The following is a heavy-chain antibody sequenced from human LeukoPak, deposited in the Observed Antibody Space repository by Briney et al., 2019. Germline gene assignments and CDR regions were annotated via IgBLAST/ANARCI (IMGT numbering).Heavy chain of an antibody. J-gene: IGHJ3*02. V-gene: IGHV3-20*01. CDR2: INWNGGST. CDR3: ARDVWTSSGFYWGAFDI. CDR1: GFTFDDYG. Sequence: GGSLRLSCAASGFTFDDYGMSWVRQAPGKGLEWVSGINWNGGSTGYADSVKGRFIISRDNAKNSLYLQTNSLRAEDTALYHCARDVWTSSGFYWGAFDIWGQGTMVTVSS. D-gene: IGHD3-22*01.